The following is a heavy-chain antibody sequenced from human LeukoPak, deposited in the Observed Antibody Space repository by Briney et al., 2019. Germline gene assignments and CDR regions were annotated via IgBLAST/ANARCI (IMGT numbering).Heavy chain of an antibody. V-gene: IGHV4-38-2*01. CDR3: ARSLSTAGIDF. Sequence: SETLSLTCAVSGYSLSSGRYWGWIRPPPGKGLEWIGSVYHSGTTYYNPSLKSRLTISVDTSNNQFSLNLRSVTAADTAVYYCARSLSTAGIDFWGQGTLVTVSS. J-gene: IGHJ4*02. D-gene: IGHD2-2*01. CDR1: GYSLSSGRY. CDR2: VYHSGTT.